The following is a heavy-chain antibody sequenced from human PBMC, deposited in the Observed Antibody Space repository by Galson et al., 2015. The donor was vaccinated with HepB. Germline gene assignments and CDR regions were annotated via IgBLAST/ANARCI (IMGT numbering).Heavy chain of an antibody. Sequence: SVKVSCKASGYIFTDYSIHWVRQAPGQGLEWMGWINTNTGNPTYAQGFTGRFVFSLDTSVRTTYLQISSVKAEDTAVYYCARTPYFSSGTYYNAWLEPWGQGTLVTVSS. CDR2: INTNTGNP. J-gene: IGHJ5*02. D-gene: IGHD3-10*01. CDR3: ARTPYFSSGTYYNAWLEP. CDR1: GYIFTDYS. V-gene: IGHV7-4-1*02.